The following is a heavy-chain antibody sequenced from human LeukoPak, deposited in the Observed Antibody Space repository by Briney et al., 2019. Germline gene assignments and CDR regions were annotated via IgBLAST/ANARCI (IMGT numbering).Heavy chain of an antibody. V-gene: IGHV3-48*04. CDR1: GFTFSIYN. CDR2: ISSSSSSI. Sequence: GGSLGLSCTASGFTFSIYNMNWVRQAPGKGLEWVSYISSSSSSIYYADSVKGRFTISRDNAKNSLYLQMNSLRAEDTAVYYCARARSYYDSSDYYYVYWGQGTLVTVSS. J-gene: IGHJ4*02. D-gene: IGHD3-22*01. CDR3: ARARSYYDSSDYYYVY.